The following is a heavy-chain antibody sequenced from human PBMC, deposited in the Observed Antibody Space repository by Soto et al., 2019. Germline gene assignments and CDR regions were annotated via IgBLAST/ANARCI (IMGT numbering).Heavy chain of an antibody. CDR2: ISHSGYT. CDR1: GYSISLGYY. Sequence: SETLSLTCAVSGYSISLGYYWGWIRQPPGKGLEWIGSISHSGYTNYTPSLKSRVTISVDTSKNQFSLRLTSVTAADAAVYYCARVRDWFDPWGQGTLVTVSS. D-gene: IGHD3-3*01. CDR3: ARVRDWFDP. V-gene: IGHV4-38-2*01. J-gene: IGHJ5*02.